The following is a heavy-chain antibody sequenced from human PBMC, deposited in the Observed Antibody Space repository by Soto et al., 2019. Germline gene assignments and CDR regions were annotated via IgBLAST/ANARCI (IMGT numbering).Heavy chain of an antibody. D-gene: IGHD6-19*01. CDR3: TKGGWLVY. J-gene: IGHJ4*02. CDR1: GFPFSTYD. Sequence: GSLRLSCAASGFPFSTYDMSWVRQAPGKGLEWVSALSGRDDSTYYADSVKGRFTISRDNSKNTLYLQMNSLRVEDTAIYYCTKGGWLVYWGQGTLVTVSS. CDR2: LSGRDDST. V-gene: IGHV3-23*01.